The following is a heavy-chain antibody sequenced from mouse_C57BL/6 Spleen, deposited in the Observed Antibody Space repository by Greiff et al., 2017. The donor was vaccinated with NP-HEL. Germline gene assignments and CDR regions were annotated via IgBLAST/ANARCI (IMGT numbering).Heavy chain of an antibody. D-gene: IGHD1-1*01. CDR2: IWSDGST. CDR1: GFSLTSYG. CDR3: ARHYYYGSSGYAMDY. V-gene: IGHV2-6-1*01. Sequence: QVQLQQSGPGLVAPSQSLSITCTVSGFSLTSYGVHWVRQPPGKGLEWLVVIWSDGSTTYNSALKSSLSISKDNSKSQVIIKMNSLQTDDTAMYYCARHYYYGSSGYAMDYWGQGTSVTASS. J-gene: IGHJ4*01.